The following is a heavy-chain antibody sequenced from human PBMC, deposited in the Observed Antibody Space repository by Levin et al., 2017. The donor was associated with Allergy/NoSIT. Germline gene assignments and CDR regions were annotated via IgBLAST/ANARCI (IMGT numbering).Heavy chain of an antibody. CDR2: ISGSGDST. Sequence: GGSLRLSCAASGFPFSNYAMSWVRQAPGKGLEWVSAISGSGDSTYYADSVKGRFTISRDNSKNTLYLHMNSLRAEDTAVYYCAKVGADILSGRIVLPYFDYWGQGTLVTVSS. CDR3: AKVGADILSGRIVLPYFDY. D-gene: IGHD3-9*01. CDR1: GFPFSNYA. V-gene: IGHV3-23*01. J-gene: IGHJ4*02.